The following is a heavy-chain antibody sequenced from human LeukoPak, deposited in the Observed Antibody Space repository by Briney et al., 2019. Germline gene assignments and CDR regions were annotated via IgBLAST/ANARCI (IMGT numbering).Heavy chain of an antibody. CDR1: GFTVSSNS. Sequence: GGSLRLSCTVSGFTVSSNSMSWVRQAPGKGLEWVSFIYSDNTHYSDSVKGRFTISRDNSKNTLYLQMNSLRAEDTAVYYCATNGDYGDYPNFDYWGQGTLVTVSS. V-gene: IGHV3-53*01. J-gene: IGHJ4*02. CDR3: ATNGDYGDYPNFDY. D-gene: IGHD4-17*01. CDR2: IYSDNT.